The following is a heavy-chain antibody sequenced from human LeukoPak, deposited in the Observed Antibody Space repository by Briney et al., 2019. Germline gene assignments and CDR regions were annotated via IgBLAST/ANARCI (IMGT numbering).Heavy chain of an antibody. Sequence: ASVKVSCKASGYTFTSYYMHWVRQAPGQGLEWMGIINPSGGSTSYAQKFQGRVTMTRDTSTSTVYMELSSLRSEDTAVYYCARDGSYYYDSSGYYYDFDYWGQGTLVTVSS. J-gene: IGHJ4*02. CDR1: GYTFTSYY. V-gene: IGHV1-46*01. D-gene: IGHD3-22*01. CDR3: ARDGSYYYDSSGYYYDFDY. CDR2: INPSGGST.